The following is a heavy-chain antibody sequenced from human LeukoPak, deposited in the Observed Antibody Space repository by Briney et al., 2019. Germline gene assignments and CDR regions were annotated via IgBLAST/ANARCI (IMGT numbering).Heavy chain of an antibody. J-gene: IGHJ3*02. CDR2: IWDDGNKK. CDR1: GFTFSSYW. V-gene: IGHV3-33*08. Sequence: GGSLRLSCAASGFTFSSYWMHWVRQAPGKGLEWVALIWDDGNKKSHADTVKGRFTISRDNSKNTLYLQMNSLRVEDTAVYYCARDFGTTVTTFGAVDIWGQGTKVIVSS. CDR3: ARDFGTTVTTFGAVDI. D-gene: IGHD4-17*01.